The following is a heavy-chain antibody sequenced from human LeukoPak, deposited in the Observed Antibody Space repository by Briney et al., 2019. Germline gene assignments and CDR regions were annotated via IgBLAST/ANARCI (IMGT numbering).Heavy chain of an antibody. Sequence: SQTLSLTCAISGDTVSSNSAAWNWIRQSPSRGLEWLGRTYFMSKWYNDYAESVKGRISINPDTSKNQFSLQLNSVNPEDTAVYYCANFYLDNWSQGSLVTVSS. J-gene: IGHJ4*02. CDR1: GDTVSSNSAA. CDR2: TYFMSKWYN. CDR3: ANFYLDN. V-gene: IGHV6-1*01.